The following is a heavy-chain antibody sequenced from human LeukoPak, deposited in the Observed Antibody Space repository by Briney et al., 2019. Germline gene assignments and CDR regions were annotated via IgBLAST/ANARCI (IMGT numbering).Heavy chain of an antibody. CDR1: GFTFKNYD. J-gene: IGHJ4*02. V-gene: IGHV3-23*01. CDR2: ISENGANP. Sequence: PGGSLRLSCAASGFTFKNYDMIWVRQTPGRGRECVSSISENGANPHYADSVKGWFTIFRDDSHNTLYLQMNSLKAEDTAVYFCAKQYVDCRGQGTLVTVSS. CDR3: AKQYVDC.